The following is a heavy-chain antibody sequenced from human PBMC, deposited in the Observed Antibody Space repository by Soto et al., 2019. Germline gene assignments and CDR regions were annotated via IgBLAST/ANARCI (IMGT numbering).Heavy chain of an antibody. V-gene: IGHV3-74*01. CDR2: INTDGSST. Sequence: EVQLVESGGGLVHPGGSLRLSCAASGFTFSNYWMHWVRQVPGKGLEWVSRINTDGSSTGYAASVKGRFTISRDNAKSTLYVQMNSLRAEDTAVYYCAKDLHYGASDFWGQGTRVTVSS. CDR3: AKDLHYGASDF. J-gene: IGHJ4*02. D-gene: IGHD4-17*01. CDR1: GFTFSNYW.